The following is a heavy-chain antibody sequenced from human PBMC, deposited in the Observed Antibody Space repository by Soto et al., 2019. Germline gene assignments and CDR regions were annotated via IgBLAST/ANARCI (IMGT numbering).Heavy chain of an antibody. D-gene: IGHD3-22*01. J-gene: IGHJ4*02. V-gene: IGHV1-69*01. Sequence: QVQLVQSGAEVKKPGSSVKVSCKASGATFSSYAISWVRQAPGQGLEWRGGITPIFGTATYAQNLQGRVTITADESTSTAYMELSSLRSEDTAVYYCAREAGGYYYDSSGPFDYWGQGTLVTVSS. CDR1: GATFSSYA. CDR2: ITPIFGTA. CDR3: AREAGGYYYDSSGPFDY.